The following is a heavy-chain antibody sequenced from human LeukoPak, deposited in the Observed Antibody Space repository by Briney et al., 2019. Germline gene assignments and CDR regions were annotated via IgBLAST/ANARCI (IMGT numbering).Heavy chain of an antibody. D-gene: IGHD2/OR15-2a*01. CDR1: TFRLNSYW. Sequence: GGSLTLLCAASTFRLNSYWMRWARQAPGKGRVWVTTINQDGREKTHMHSVKGRFTLYRDNTKHSLYLHMHSVRAADTAVYSGAKYLRALDPLSDPWGQGTLVTVSS. CDR3: AKYLRALDPLSDP. V-gene: IGHV3-7*02. J-gene: IGHJ5*02. CDR2: INQDGREK.